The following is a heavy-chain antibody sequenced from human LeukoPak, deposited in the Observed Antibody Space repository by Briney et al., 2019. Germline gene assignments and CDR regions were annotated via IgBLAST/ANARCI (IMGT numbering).Heavy chain of an antibody. CDR3: AREFGELSRYSYAFDI. J-gene: IGHJ3*02. CDR1: GYSISSGYY. V-gene: IGHV4-38-2*02. D-gene: IGHD3-10*01. CDR2: IYHSGST. Sequence: SETLALTCTVSGYSISSGYYWGWIRQPPGKGLEWIGSIYHSGSTYYNPSLKSRVTIPVDTSKNQFSLKLSSVTAADTAVYYCAREFGELSRYSYAFDIWGQGTMVTVSS.